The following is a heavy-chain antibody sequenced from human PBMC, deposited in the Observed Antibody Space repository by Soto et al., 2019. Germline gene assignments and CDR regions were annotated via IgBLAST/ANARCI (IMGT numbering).Heavy chain of an antibody. D-gene: IGHD3-22*01. CDR1: GFSLSTSGMC. J-gene: IGHJ3*01. V-gene: IGHV2-70*01. Sequence: SGPTLVNPTQTLTLTCTFSGFSLSTSGMCVSWIRQPPGKALEWLALIDWDDDKYYSTSLKTRLTISKDTSKNQVALTMTNMDPVDTATYSCARSKYYYDSSGSSDAFDVLGKGTMVTVSS. CDR3: ARSKYYYDSSGSSDAFDV. CDR2: IDWDDDK.